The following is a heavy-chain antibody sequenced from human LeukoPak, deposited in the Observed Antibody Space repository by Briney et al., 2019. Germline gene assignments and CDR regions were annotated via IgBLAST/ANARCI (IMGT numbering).Heavy chain of an antibody. D-gene: IGHD3-22*01. V-gene: IGHV3-23*01. CDR2: ISGSGGST. CDR3: AKSTTKAHYYDSSGYPY. J-gene: IGHJ4*02. Sequence: GGSLRLSCAASGFTFSSYAMSWVRQAPGKGLEWVSAISGSGGSTYYADSVKGRFTISRDNSKNTLYLQMNSLRAEDTAVYYSAKSTTKAHYYDSSGYPYWGQGTLVTVSS. CDR1: GFTFSSYA.